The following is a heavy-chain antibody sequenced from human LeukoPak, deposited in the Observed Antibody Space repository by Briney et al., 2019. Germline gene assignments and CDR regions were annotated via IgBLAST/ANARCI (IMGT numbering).Heavy chain of an antibody. V-gene: IGHV1-2*04. D-gene: IGHD3-22*01. CDR2: INPNSGGT. CDR3: AREGSSGSYAFDI. J-gene: IGHJ3*02. CDR1: GYTFTGYY. Sequence: ASVKVSRKASGYTFTGYYMHWVRQAPGQGLEWMGWINPNSGGTNYAQKFQGWVTMTRDTSISTACMELSRLRSDDTAVYYCAREGSSGSYAFDIWGQGTMVTVSS.